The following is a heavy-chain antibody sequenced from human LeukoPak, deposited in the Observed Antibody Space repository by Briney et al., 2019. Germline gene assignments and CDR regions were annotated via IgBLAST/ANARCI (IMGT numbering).Heavy chain of an antibody. Sequence: ASVKVSCKASGYTFTGYYIHWVRQAPGHGLEWMGWINPNSGGTNYAQKFQGRVTMTRDTSISTAYMELSRLRSDDTAMYYCATAWGQCLPGNDYWGQGTLVTVSS. CDR3: ATAWGQCLPGNDY. CDR1: GYTFTGYY. D-gene: IGHD6-19*01. V-gene: IGHV1-2*02. J-gene: IGHJ4*02. CDR2: INPNSGGT.